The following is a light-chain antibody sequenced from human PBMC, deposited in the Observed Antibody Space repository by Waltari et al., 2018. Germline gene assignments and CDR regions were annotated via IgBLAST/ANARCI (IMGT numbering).Light chain of an antibody. CDR1: STDVGAYHF. J-gene: IGLJ1*01. Sequence: QSALTQPASVSGSPGQSITISCTGSSTDVGAYHFLSWYQQHPGKVPKLILYDVGNRPSGISHRFSASKSGNTASLTISGLQEEDEGEYYCSSYTTSTTLLFGTGTRLTVL. CDR3: SSYTTSTTLL. CDR2: DVG. V-gene: IGLV2-14*01.